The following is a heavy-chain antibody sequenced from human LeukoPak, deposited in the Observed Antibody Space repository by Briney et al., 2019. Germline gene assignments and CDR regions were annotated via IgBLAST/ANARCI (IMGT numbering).Heavy chain of an antibody. CDR2: ISGSGSNT. J-gene: IGHJ6*03. Sequence: GGSLRLSCAASGFTFSSYAMSWVRQAPGKGLEWVSGISGSGSNTYYADSVEGRFTISRDNSKNTLYLRMSSLRAEDTAVYYCAKNPGVTVTPYYYYMDVWGKGTTVTVSS. V-gene: IGHV3-23*01. D-gene: IGHD4-17*01. CDR3: AKNPGVTVTPYYYYMDV. CDR1: GFTFSSYA.